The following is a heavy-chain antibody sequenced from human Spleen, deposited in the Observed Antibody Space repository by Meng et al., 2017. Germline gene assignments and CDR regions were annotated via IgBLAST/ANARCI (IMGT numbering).Heavy chain of an antibody. CDR3: ARGPTTMAHDFDY. J-gene: IGHJ4*02. Sequence: QVQLQEVGQGLLKPSETLSLTCVVSGGSFSDYCWSWIRQPPGKGLEWIGEINHSGSTNYNPSLESRATISVDTSQNNLSLKLSSVTAADSAVYYCARGPTTMAHDFDYWGQGTLVTVSS. CDR2: INHSGST. V-gene: IGHV4-34*01. CDR1: GGSFSDYC. D-gene: IGHD4-11*01.